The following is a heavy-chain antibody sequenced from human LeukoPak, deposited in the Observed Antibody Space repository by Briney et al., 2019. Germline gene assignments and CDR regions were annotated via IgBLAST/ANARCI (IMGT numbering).Heavy chain of an antibody. J-gene: IGHJ4*02. Sequence: GGSLRLSCAASGFTFSSYAMHWVRQAPGKGLEWVAVISYDGSNKYYADSVKGRFTISRDNSKNTLYLQMNSPRAEDTAVYYCARDGTLGAFDYWGQGTLVTVSS. CDR2: ISYDGSNK. V-gene: IGHV3-30-3*01. CDR3: ARDGTLGAFDY. CDR1: GFTFSSYA. D-gene: IGHD3-16*01.